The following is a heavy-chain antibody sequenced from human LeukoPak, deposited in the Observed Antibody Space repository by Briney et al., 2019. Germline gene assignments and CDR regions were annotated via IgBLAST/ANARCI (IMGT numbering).Heavy chain of an antibody. CDR1: GYTFTGYY. CDR2: INPNNGGT. V-gene: IGHV1-2*02. Sequence: GASVKVSCKASGYTFTGYYMHWVRQGIGQGLEWMGWINPNNGGTNYAQKFRGRVTMTRDTSISTAYMELSRLSSDDTAVYYCARLELRGEDYWGQGTLVTVPS. CDR3: ARLELRGEDY. D-gene: IGHD1-7*01. J-gene: IGHJ4*02.